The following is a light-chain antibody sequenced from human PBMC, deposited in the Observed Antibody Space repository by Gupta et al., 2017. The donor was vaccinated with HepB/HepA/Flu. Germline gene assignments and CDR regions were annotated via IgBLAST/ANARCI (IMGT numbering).Light chain of an antibody. CDR2: LGS. V-gene: IGKV2-28*01. CDR3: MQALQTPWT. CDR1: QSLLHNDGYNS. J-gene: IGKJ1*01. Sequence: DIVMTQSPLSLPVTPGEPASISCRSSQSLLHNDGYNSLDWYLQKPGQSPQLLIYLGSNRASGVPDRFSGSGSGTDFTLKISRVEAEDVGVYYCMQALQTPWTFGQGTKAEIK.